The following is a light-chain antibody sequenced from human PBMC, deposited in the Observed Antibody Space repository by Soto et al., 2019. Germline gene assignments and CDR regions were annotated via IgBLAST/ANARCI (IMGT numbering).Light chain of an antibody. V-gene: IGKV1-5*01. J-gene: IGKJ4*01. CDR3: QQYNSYTLT. CDR1: QGISSW. Sequence: DIQMTQAPSSVSASVGDRVTITCRASQGISSWLAWYQNKPGKDPKLLIYDASSLESGVPSRFSGSGSGTEFTLTISRLQTDDFATYYCQQYNSYTLTFGGGTKVDIK. CDR2: DAS.